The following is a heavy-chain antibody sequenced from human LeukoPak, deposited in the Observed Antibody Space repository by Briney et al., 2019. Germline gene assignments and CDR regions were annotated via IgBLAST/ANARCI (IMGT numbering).Heavy chain of an antibody. Sequence: PSETLSLTCTVSGYSITSGYYWSWIRQPPGKGLEWIGYIYYSGSTNYNPSLKSRVTISVDTSKNQFSLKLSSVTAADTAVYYCARDPKSCSSTSCHYYYGMDVWGQGTTVTVSS. D-gene: IGHD2-2*01. CDR3: ARDPKSCSSTSCHYYYGMDV. CDR1: GYSITSGYY. CDR2: IYYSGST. V-gene: IGHV4-61*01. J-gene: IGHJ6*02.